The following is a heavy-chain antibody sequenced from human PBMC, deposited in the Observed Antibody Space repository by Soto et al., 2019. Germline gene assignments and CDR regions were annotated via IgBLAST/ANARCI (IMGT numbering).Heavy chain of an antibody. CDR2: IIPIFGTA. J-gene: IGHJ6*02. D-gene: IGHD6-13*01. CDR3: ARGSSWTGYYYSYGMDV. Sequence: SVKVSCKASGGTFSSYAISWVRQAPGQGLEWMGGIIPIFGTANYAQKFQGRVTITADKSTSTAYMELSSLRSEDTAVYYCARGSSWTGYYYSYGMDVWGQGTTVTVSS. CDR1: GGTFSSYA. V-gene: IGHV1-69*06.